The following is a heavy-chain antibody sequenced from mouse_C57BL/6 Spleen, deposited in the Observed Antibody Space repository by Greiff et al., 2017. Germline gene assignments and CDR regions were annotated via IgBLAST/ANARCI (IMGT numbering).Heavy chain of an antibody. Sequence: VQLKQSGAELVRPGASVKLSCTASGFNIKDDYMHWVKQRPEQGLEWIGWIDPENGDTEYASKFQGKATITADTSSNTAYLQLSSLTSEDTAVYYCTRAYFDYWGQGTTRTAAS. V-gene: IGHV14-4*01. J-gene: IGHJ2*01. CDR1: GFNIKDDY. CDR3: TRAYFDY. CDR2: IDPENGDT.